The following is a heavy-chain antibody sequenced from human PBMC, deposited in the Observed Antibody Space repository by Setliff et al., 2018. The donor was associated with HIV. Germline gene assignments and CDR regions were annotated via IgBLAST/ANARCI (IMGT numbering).Heavy chain of an antibody. CDR3: ARHGYSSDLRISYCDS. Sequence: SETLSLTCVAHGGSFSDYYWSWIRQPPGKGLEWIGEINQSGSTDYSPPLKSRVTISIDASTNQVSLTLRSVTAADTAVYYCARHGYSSDLRISYCDSWGQGSLVTVSS. CDR1: GGSFSDYY. D-gene: IGHD5-18*01. V-gene: IGHV4-34*01. CDR2: INQSGST. J-gene: IGHJ4*02.